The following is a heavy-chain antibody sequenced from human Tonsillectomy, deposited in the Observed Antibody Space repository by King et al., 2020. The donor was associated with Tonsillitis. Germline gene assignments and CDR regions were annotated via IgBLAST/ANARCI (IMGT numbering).Heavy chain of an antibody. CDR1: GFIFSNYW. Sequence: VQLVESGGGLVQPGGSLRLSCAASGFIFSNYWMSWVRQAPGKGPEWVANINQDGSGKYYVGSVRGRFTISRDNAKNSLYLQMNSLRAEDTAVYYCATDRSCGSGWGFFDYGGQGILVTVSS. V-gene: IGHV3-7*03. J-gene: IGHJ4*02. CDR2: INQDGSGK. D-gene: IGHD6-19*01. CDR3: ATDRSCGSGWGFFDY.